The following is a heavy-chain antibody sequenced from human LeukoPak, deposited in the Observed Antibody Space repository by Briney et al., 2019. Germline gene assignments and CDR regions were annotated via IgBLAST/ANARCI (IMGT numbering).Heavy chain of an antibody. CDR2: IRYDGSNK. D-gene: IGHD2-15*01. J-gene: IGHJ4*02. CDR1: GFTFSSYG. Sequence: PGGSLRLSCAASGFTFSSYGMHWVRQAPGKGLEWVAFIRYDGSNKYYADSVKGRFTISRDNSKNTLYLQMNSLRGEDTAVYYCASGPGYCSGGSCYSPRYWGQGTLVTVSS. CDR3: ASGPGYCSGGSCYSPRY. V-gene: IGHV3-30*02.